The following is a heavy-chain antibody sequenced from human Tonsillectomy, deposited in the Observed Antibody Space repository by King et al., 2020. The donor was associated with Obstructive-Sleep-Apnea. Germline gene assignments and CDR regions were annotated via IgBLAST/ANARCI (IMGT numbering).Heavy chain of an antibody. CDR1: GFIFSNAW. CDR3: TTRPYYYDSSGKAAEYYYYYYGTDV. CDR2: IKSKTDGGTT. V-gene: IGHV3-15*01. J-gene: IGHJ6*02. Sequence: VQLVESGGGLVKPGGSLRLSCAASGFIFSNAWTSWVRQAPGKGLEWVGRIKSKTDGGTTDYAAPVKGRFTISRDDSKNTLYVQMNSLKTEDTAVYYCTTRPYYYDSSGKAAEYYYYYYGTDVWGQGTTVTVSS. D-gene: IGHD3-22*01.